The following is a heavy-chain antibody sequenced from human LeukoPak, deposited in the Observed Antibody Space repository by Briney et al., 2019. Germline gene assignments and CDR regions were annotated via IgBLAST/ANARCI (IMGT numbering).Heavy chain of an antibody. CDR1: GYSISSNHW. D-gene: IGHD3-3*02. Sequence: PSDTLSLTCAVSGYSISSNHWWGWIRQPPGKGLEWIGYIFYAGSTYYNPSLKSRVTMSVVTSKNQFSLRLSSVTAVDTAVYYCARIGPILGAAWVDYWGQGTLVSVSS. J-gene: IGHJ4*02. V-gene: IGHV4-28*01. CDR3: ARIGPILGAAWVDY. CDR2: IFYAGST.